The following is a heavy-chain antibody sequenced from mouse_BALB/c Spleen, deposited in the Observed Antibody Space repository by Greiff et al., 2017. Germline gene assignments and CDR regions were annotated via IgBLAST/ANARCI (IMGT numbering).Heavy chain of an antibody. V-gene: IGHV6-6*02. D-gene: IGHD3-3*01. CDR3: TAGLYAMDY. CDR2: IRLKSDNYAT. Sequence: EVQLQESGGGLVQPGGSMKLSCVASGFTFSSYWMSWVRQSPEKGLEWVAEIRLKSDNYATHYAESVKGKFTISRDDSKSRLYLQMNSLRAEDTGIYCCTAGLYAMDYWGQGTSVTVSS. CDR1: GFTFSSYW. J-gene: IGHJ4*01.